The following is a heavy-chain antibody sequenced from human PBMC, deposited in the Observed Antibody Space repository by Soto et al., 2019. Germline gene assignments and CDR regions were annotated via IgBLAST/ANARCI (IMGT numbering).Heavy chain of an antibody. V-gene: IGHV3-30*18. J-gene: IGHJ6*02. CDR1: GFTFSSYG. CDR3: AKSGDPQYYYYGMDV. D-gene: IGHD3-10*01. Sequence: AGGSLRLSCAASGFTFSSYGMHWVRQAPGKGLEWVAVISYDGSNKYYADSVKGRFTISRDNSKNTLYLQMNSLRAEDTAVYYCAKSGDPQYYYYGMDVWGQGTTVTVSS. CDR2: ISYDGSNK.